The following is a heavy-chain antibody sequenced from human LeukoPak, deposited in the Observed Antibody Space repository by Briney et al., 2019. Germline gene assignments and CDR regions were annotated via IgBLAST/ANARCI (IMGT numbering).Heavy chain of an antibody. CDR2: ISSTSSNT. V-gene: IGHV3-21*01. CDR1: DFNFGTYG. D-gene: IGHD6-19*01. Sequence: PGGSLRLSCAPSDFNFGTYGMDWVRQAPRKGLEWVSSISSTSSNTYYADSVRGRFTISRDNARNSLYLQMNSLRTEDTAVYYCARGLHSGGGTFDYWGQGALVAVSS. J-gene: IGHJ4*02. CDR3: ARGLHSGGGTFDY.